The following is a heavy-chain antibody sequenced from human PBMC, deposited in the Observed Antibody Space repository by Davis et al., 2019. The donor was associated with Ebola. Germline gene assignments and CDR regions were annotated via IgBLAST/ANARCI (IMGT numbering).Heavy chain of an antibody. Sequence: SVKVSCKASGGTFSTYAISWVRQAPGQGLEWMGRIIPILGIANYAQKFQGRVTITADKSTNTAYMELSSLKSEDAAVYFWARAYYYGRSFLYYFTCWGQGTLVTVSS. V-gene: IGHV1-69*04. CDR1: GGTFSTYA. D-gene: IGHD3-22*01. CDR3: ARAYYYGRSFLYYFTC. J-gene: IGHJ4*02. CDR2: IIPILGIA.